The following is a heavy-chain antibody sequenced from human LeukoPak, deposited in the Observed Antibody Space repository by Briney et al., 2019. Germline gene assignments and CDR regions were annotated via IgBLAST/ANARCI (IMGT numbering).Heavy chain of an antibody. D-gene: IGHD6-13*01. J-gene: IGHJ4*02. CDR2: ISSSSSYI. CDR1: GFTFSSYS. V-gene: IGHV3-21*01. Sequence: GGSLRLSCAASGFTFSSYSMNWVRQAPGKGLEWVSSISSSSSYIYYADSVKGRFTISRDNAKNSLYLQMNSLRAEDTAVYYCARGGASSSWSTDYWGQGTLVTVSS. CDR3: ARGGASSSWSTDY.